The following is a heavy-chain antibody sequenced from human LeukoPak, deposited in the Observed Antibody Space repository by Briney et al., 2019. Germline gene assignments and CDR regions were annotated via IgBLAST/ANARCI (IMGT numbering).Heavy chain of an antibody. V-gene: IGHV1-18*01. D-gene: IGHD6-19*01. CDR3: ARNKAYTSGCYDY. CDR1: GYTFTSYG. CDR2: ISGYNGNT. J-gene: IGHJ4*02. Sequence: SVKVSCQASGYTFTSYGIRWVRQAPGQGLAWVGWISGYNGNTNYAQKLQGRVTKTTDTSTRPVYMELRSLRSDDTAIYSCARNKAYTSGCYDYWGQGTLVTVSS.